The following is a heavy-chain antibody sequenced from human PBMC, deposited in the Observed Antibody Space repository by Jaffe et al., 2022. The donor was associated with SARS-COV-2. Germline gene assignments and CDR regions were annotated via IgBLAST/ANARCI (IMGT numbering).Heavy chain of an antibody. CDR2: ISWNSGSI. CDR1: GFMFANYA. Sequence: EVQLVESGGGLVQPGRSLRLSCTASGFMFANYAMHWVRQAPGKGLEWVSGISWNSGSIGYADSVKGRFTISRDNAKSSLYLQMNSLRVEDTALYYCAGLTGDYYYHYMDVWGKGTTVTVSS. CDR3: AGLTGDYYYHYMDV. V-gene: IGHV3-9*01. D-gene: IGHD7-27*01. J-gene: IGHJ6*03.